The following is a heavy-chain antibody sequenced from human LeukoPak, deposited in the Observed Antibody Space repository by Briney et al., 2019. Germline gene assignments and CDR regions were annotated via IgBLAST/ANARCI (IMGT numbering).Heavy chain of an antibody. D-gene: IGHD3-22*01. J-gene: IGHJ4*02. CDR3: TTDPIQYYYDSSGYLFDY. CDR1: GFTFSDAW. Sequence: PGGSLRLSCAASGFTFSDAWMSWVRQAPGKGLEWVGRIKSKTDGGTTDYAAPVKGRFTISRDDSKNTLYLQMNSLKTEDTAVYYCTTDPIQYYYDSSGYLFDYWGQGTLVTVSS. CDR2: IKSKTDGGTT. V-gene: IGHV3-15*01.